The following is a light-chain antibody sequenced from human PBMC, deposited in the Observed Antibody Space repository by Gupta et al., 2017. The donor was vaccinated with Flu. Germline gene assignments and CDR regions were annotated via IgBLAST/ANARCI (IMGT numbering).Light chain of an antibody. V-gene: IGLV3-21*02. J-gene: IGLJ2*01. CDR1: NIGSKN. CDR2: VDS. Sequence: TARITCGGNNIGSKNVDWYQQKPGQAPALVVYVDSDRPSGSPERFSGSNSGNTATLTISRVEAGDEADYYCQVWDNSSDHPGVVFGGGTKLTVL. CDR3: QVWDNSSDHPGVV.